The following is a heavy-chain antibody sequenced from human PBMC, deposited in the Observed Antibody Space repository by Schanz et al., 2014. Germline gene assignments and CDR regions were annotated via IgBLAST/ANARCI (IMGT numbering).Heavy chain of an antibody. Sequence: QVQLVESGGGVVQPGRSLRLSCAASGFTFSTHAMHWVRQAPGQGLEWVAVVSSDGNNKYYTDSVKGRFTISRDNSKNTVHLQMNSLRAEDTAVYYCATHRIVRGVVYLDWFDSWGQGTLVTVSS. CDR1: GFTFSTHA. D-gene: IGHD3-3*01. CDR2: VSSDGNNK. V-gene: IGHV3-30*03. CDR3: ATHRIVRGVVYLDWFDS. J-gene: IGHJ5*01.